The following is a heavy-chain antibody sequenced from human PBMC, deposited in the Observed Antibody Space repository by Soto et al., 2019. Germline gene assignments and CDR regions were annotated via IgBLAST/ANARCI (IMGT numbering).Heavy chain of an antibody. CDR2: IYYSGST. D-gene: IGHD4-17*01. J-gene: IGHJ4*02. CDR3: AGLDYGDSSFDY. V-gene: IGHV4-59*08. Sequence: SETLSLTCTVSGGSISSYYWSWIRQPPGKRLEWIGYIYYSGSTNYNPSLKSRVTISVDTSKNQFSLKLSSVTAADTAVYYCAGLDYGDSSFDYWGQGTLVTVSS. CDR1: GGSISSYY.